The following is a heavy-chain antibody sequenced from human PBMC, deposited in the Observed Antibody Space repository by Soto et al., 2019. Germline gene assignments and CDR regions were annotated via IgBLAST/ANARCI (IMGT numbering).Heavy chain of an antibody. CDR2: ISYDGGDK. D-gene: IGHD6-6*01. CDR3: AKPLQEAYSSSAGDY. J-gene: IGHJ4*02. CDR1: GFTFSSYG. V-gene: IGHV3-30*18. Sequence: GGSLRLSCAASGFTFSSYGMHWVRQAPGKGLQWVAVISYDGGDKHYADSVKGRFTISRDNSKNTLYLQMNSLRAEDTAVYYCAKPLQEAYSSSAGDYWGQGTLVTVSS.